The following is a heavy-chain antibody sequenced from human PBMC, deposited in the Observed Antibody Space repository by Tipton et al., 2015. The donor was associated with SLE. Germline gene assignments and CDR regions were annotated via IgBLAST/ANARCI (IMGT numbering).Heavy chain of an antibody. D-gene: IGHD2-2*01. J-gene: IGHJ4*02. CDR2: IYYSGST. V-gene: IGHV4-39*01. CDR3: ARQGGDIVVVPAASPFGY. CDR1: GGSISSSSYY. Sequence: LSCTVSGGSISSSSYYWGWIRQPPGKGLEWIGSIYYSGSTYYNPSLKSRVTISVDTSKNQFSLKLSSVTAADTAVYYCARQGGDIVVVPAASPFGYWGQGTLVTVSS.